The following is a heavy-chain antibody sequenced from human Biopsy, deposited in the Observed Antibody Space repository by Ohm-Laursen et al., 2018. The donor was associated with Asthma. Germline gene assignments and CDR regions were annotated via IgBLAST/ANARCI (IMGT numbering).Heavy chain of an antibody. J-gene: IGHJ5*02. CDR2: INAGNGKL. CDR1: GYTFTHYA. Sequence: SSVKVSCKASGYTFTHYAVHWLRQAPGQRPEWMGWINAGNGKLEYSGKFQGRVTITRDTSATTAYMELSSLTSGDTAVYYCARDGNWCRLRNCSPPGYWFDPWGQGTLVTVSS. D-gene: IGHD2-8*02. V-gene: IGHV1-3*01. CDR3: ARDGNWCRLRNCSPPGYWFDP.